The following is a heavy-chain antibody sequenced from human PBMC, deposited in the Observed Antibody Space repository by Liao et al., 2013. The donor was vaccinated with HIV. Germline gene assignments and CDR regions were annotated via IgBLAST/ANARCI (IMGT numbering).Heavy chain of an antibody. Sequence: QVQLQESGPGVVNPSQTLSLTCTVSGDSIVGGPYYWTWIRQPPGKGLEWIGYVFYTGSTYYNPSLKSRVTISVDTSKNQFSLRLSSVTAADTAVYYCARALYSGHDYWGQGALVTVSS. CDR2: VFYTGST. D-gene: IGHD2-8*01. CDR1: GDSIVGGPYY. V-gene: IGHV4-30-4*08. J-gene: IGHJ4*02. CDR3: ARALYSGHDY.